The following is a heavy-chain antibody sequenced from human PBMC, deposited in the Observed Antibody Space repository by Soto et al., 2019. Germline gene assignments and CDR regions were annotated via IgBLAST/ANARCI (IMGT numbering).Heavy chain of an antibody. J-gene: IGHJ3*02. V-gene: IGHV1-69*06. Sequence: QVQLVQSGAEVKKPGSSVKVSCKASGGTFSSYAISWVRQAPGQGLEWMGGIIPIFGTANYAQKFQGRVTITADKSTSTAYMELSSLRSEDTAVHYCARSQYSGSYHAFDIWGQGTMVTVSS. CDR1: GGTFSSYA. CDR2: IIPIFGTA. CDR3: ARSQYSGSYHAFDI. D-gene: IGHD1-26*01.